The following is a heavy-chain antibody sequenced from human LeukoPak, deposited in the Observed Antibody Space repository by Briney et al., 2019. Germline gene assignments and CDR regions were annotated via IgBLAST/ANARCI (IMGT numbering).Heavy chain of an antibody. CDR3: AKAGRNYHNWLDP. Sequence: GWSLRLSRASSGFVFSGYGMRWVRQALGKGLEGVAVTSYDGSAKFYADSVEGRFTVSRDNSKNTLYLQMSTLRAEDTAVYYCAKAGRNYHNWLDPWGQGTLVTVSS. CDR1: GFVFSGYG. V-gene: IGHV3-30*18. CDR2: TSYDGSAK. J-gene: IGHJ5*02. D-gene: IGHD4-11*01.